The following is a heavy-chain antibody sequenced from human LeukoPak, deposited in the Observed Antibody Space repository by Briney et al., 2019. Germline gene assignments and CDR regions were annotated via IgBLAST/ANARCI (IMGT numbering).Heavy chain of an antibody. J-gene: IGHJ4*02. V-gene: IGHV3-74*01. Sequence: GGSLRLSCAASGFTFSSYWMYWVRQAPGKGLVWVSRINNDGSTTSYADSVKGRFTISRDNAKNTLYLQMNSLRAEDTAVYYCAKDLIVSGTATILDYWGQGTLVTVSS. CDR1: GFTFSSYW. CDR2: INNDGSTT. CDR3: AKDLIVSGTATILDY. D-gene: IGHD5-24*01.